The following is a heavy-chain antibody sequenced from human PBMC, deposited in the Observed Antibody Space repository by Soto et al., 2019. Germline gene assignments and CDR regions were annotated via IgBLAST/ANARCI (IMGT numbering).Heavy chain of an antibody. CDR1: GFTFSNAW. CDR3: AVNDYLDY. J-gene: IGHJ4*02. V-gene: IGHV3-15*01. CDR2: IKRKSDGGTT. Sequence: SLRLSCAASGFTFSNAWMIWVRQAPGKGLEWVGRIKRKSDGGTTDYAAPVKGRFTISRDDSANTLYLQMNSLKIEDTAVYFCAVNDYLDYWGQGALVTVSS.